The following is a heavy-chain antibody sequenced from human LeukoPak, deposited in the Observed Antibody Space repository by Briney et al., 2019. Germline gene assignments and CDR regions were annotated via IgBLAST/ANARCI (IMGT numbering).Heavy chain of an antibody. J-gene: IGHJ5*02. V-gene: IGHV4-34*01. CDR2: IYYSGST. D-gene: IGHD2-15*01. CDR1: GGSFSGYY. Sequence: SETLSLTCAVYGGSFSGYYWSWIRQPPGKGLEWIGSIYYSGSTYYNPSLKSRVTISVDTSKNQFSLKLSSVTAADTAVYYCARDYQGYHVASWFDPWGQGTLVTVSS. CDR3: ARDYQGYHVASWFDP.